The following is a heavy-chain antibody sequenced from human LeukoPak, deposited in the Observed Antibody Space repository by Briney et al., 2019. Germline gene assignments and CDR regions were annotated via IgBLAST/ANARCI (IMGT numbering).Heavy chain of an antibody. V-gene: IGHV4-34*01. CDR3: ARVPTVTLYCYYYGMDV. D-gene: IGHD4-17*01. CDR1: GGSFSGYY. Sequence: SETLSLTCAVYGGSFSGYYWSWIRQPPGKGLEWIGEINHSGSTNYNPSLKSRVTISVDTSKNQFSLKLSSVTAADTAVYYCARVPTVTLYCYYYGMDVWGQGTTVTVSS. CDR2: INHSGST. J-gene: IGHJ6*02.